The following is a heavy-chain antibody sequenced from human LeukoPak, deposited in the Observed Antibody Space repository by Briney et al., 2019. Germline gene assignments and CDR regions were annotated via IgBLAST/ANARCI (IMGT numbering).Heavy chain of an antibody. CDR1: GFTFSDYY. CDR3: ARDMARFLEWLVPSNYYYGMDV. CDR2: ICSSGSTI. V-gene: IGHV3-11*01. D-gene: IGHD3-3*01. J-gene: IGHJ6*02. Sequence: PGGSLRLSCAASGFTFSDYYMSWIRQAPGKGLEWVSYICSSGSTIYYADSVKGRFTISRDNAKNSLYLQMNSLRAEDTAVYYCARDMARFLEWLVPSNYYYGMDVWGQGTTVTVSS.